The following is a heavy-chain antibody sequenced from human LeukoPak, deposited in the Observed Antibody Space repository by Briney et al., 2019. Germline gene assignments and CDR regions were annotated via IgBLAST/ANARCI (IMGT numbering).Heavy chain of an antibody. CDR2: MNPKSGNT. Sequence: ASVKVSCKASGHTFSSYDINWARQATGQGFEWMGWMNPKSGNTGYAQKFQGRVTMTRNTSISTAYMELSSLRSEDTAVYYCARSRSSLQQLVLHCDYWGQGTLVTVSS. D-gene: IGHD6-13*01. CDR1: GHTFSSYD. J-gene: IGHJ4*02. CDR3: ARSRSSLQQLVLHCDY. V-gene: IGHV1-8*01.